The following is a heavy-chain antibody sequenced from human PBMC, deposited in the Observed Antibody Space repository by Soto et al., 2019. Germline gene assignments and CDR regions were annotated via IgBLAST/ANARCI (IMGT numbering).Heavy chain of an antibody. CDR1: GYTFTGYY. CDR3: ARGDYYYYYGMDV. CDR2: INPNSGGT. V-gene: IGHV1-2*02. J-gene: IGHJ6*02. Sequence: GASVKVSCKASGYTFTGYYMHWVRQAPGQGLEWMGWINPNSGGTNYAEKFQGRVTMTRDTSISTAYMELSRLRSDDTAVDYCARGDYYYYYGMDVWGQGTTVTVSS.